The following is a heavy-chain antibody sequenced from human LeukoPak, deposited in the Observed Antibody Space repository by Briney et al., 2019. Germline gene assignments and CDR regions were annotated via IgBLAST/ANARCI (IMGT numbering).Heavy chain of an antibody. CDR1: GGSVSSYY. CDR3: ARFHSGPSGWYVLWYFDL. V-gene: IGHV4-4*09. Sequence: SETLSLTCTVSGGSVSSYYWSWIRQPPGEGLEWIGYIYNSESTNYNSSLQSRVTMSLDTSKNQLFLKLSSVTAADTAVYYCARFHSGPSGWYVLWYFDLWGRGTLVTVSS. D-gene: IGHD6-19*01. J-gene: IGHJ2*01. CDR2: IYNSEST.